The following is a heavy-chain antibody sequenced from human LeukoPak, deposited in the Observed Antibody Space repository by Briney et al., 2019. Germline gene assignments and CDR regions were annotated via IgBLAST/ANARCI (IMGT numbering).Heavy chain of an antibody. D-gene: IGHD3-22*01. J-gene: IGHJ3*02. Sequence: GGSLRLSCAASGFTFSSYSMNWVRQAPGKGLEWVSYISSSSSTIYYADSVKGRFTISRDNAKNSLYLQMNSLRDEDTAVYYCARDYYYDSSGYYYDAFDIWGQGTMVTVSS. CDR3: ARDYYYDSSGYYYDAFDI. CDR2: ISSSSSTI. V-gene: IGHV3-48*02. CDR1: GFTFSSYS.